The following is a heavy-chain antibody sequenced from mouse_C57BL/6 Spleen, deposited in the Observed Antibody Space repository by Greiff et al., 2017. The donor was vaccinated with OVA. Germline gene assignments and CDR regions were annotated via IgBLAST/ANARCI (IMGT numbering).Heavy chain of an antibody. CDR2: ISYSGST. V-gene: IGHV3-8*01. J-gene: IGHJ3*01. D-gene: IGHD2-3*01. CDR1: GYSITSDY. CDR3: ARGGYDGYLSWFAY. Sequence: EVKLMESGPGLAKPSQTLSLTCSATGYSITSDYWNWIRKFPGTKLEYMGYISYSGSTYYNPSLNSRTSITRDTSKNQYYLQLNSVTTEDTATYYCARGGYDGYLSWFAYWGQGTLVTVSA.